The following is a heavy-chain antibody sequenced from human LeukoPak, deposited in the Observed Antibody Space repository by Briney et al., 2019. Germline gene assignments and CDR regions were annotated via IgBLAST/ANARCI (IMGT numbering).Heavy chain of an antibody. Sequence: GGSLRLSCAASGFTFSSYAMSWVRQAPGKGLEWVSAISGSGGSTYYADSVKGWFTISRDNSKNTLFLQMNSLRAEDTAVYYCAKDDSSGVICDYWGQGALVTVSS. D-gene: IGHD3-22*01. CDR3: AKDDSSGVICDY. J-gene: IGHJ4*02. CDR2: ISGSGGST. CDR1: GFTFSSYA. V-gene: IGHV3-23*01.